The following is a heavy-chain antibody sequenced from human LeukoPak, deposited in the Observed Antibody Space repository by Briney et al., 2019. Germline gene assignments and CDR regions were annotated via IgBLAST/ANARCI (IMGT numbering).Heavy chain of an antibody. CDR2: ISDGTAGT. CDR1: GFTFTSYA. D-gene: IGHD3-3*01. CDR3: ARASGLRSFTLNS. Sequence: GGSLRLSCAASGFTFTSYAMNWVRQAPGKGLEWVSRISDGTAGTYYADSVKGRFTISRDNSKNTLYLQMNSLRAEDTAVYYCARASGLRSFTLNSWGLGTLLTVSS. V-gene: IGHV3-23*01. J-gene: IGHJ4*02.